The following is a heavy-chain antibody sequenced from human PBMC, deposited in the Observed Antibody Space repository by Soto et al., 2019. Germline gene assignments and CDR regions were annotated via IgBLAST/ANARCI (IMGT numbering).Heavy chain of an antibody. Sequence: GGSLRLSCAASGFSFNFYVVTWVRQAPGKGLEWVSGMSGSGGHIYYADSVKGRFTVSRDNSNSTLYLQMNSLRAEDTAVYYCARAVTQYFDSWGQGSLVTVSS. CDR1: GFSFNFYV. CDR2: MSGSGGHI. D-gene: IGHD4-4*01. CDR3: ARAVTQYFDS. J-gene: IGHJ4*02. V-gene: IGHV3-23*01.